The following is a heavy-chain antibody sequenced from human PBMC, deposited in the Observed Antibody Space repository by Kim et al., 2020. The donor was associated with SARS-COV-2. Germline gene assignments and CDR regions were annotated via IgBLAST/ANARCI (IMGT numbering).Heavy chain of an antibody. J-gene: IGHJ4*02. D-gene: IGHD2-21*01. Sequence: GGSLRLSCTASGFTFGDYAMNWFRRAPGKGLEWVGFIRSKAYGGTTEYAASVKGRFTISRDDSKSIAYLQMNSLKTEDTAVYYCTRSLRINSYRCLDWGQGTLVTVSS. CDR3: TRSLRINSYRCLD. CDR2: IRSKAYGGTT. CDR1: GFTFGDYA. V-gene: IGHV3-49*03.